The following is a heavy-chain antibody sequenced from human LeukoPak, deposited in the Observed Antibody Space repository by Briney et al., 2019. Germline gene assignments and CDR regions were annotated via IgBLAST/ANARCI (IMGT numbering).Heavy chain of an antibody. Sequence: PGGSLRLFCAASGFTFSNYAMSWVRQAPGKGLEWVSAISGSGGSTYYADSVKGRFTISRDNAKDSLYLQMSSLRAEDSAVYYCARDFFHSDISRPFDYWGQGTLVTVSS. D-gene: IGHD3-3*02. CDR1: GFTFSNYA. V-gene: IGHV3-23*01. CDR2: ISGSGGST. CDR3: ARDFFHSDISRPFDY. J-gene: IGHJ4*02.